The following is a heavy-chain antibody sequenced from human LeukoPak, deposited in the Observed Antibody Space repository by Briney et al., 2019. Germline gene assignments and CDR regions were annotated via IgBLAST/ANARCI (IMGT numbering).Heavy chain of an antibody. Sequence: PSETLSLTCTVSGGSISSSSYYWGWIRQPPGKGLEWIGSIYYSGSTYYNPSLKSRVTISVDTSKNQFSLKLNSVTAADTAVYYCASDIAAAGPWVYWGQGTLVTVSS. CDR2: IYYSGST. D-gene: IGHD6-13*01. CDR3: ASDIAAAGPWVY. CDR1: GGSISSSSYY. V-gene: IGHV4-39*01. J-gene: IGHJ4*02.